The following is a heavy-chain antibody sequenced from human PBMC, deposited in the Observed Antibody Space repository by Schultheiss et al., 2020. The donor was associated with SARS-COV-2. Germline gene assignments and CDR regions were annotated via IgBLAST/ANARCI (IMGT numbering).Heavy chain of an antibody. CDR2: ISGSGGST. J-gene: IGHJ3*02. Sequence: GESLKISCAASGFTFSSFAMSWVRQAPGKGLEWVSAISGSGGSTYYADSVRGRFTISRDSSNNTLSLQMTSLRADDTALYYCARRVTMIVAAGHDAFDIWGQGTMVTVSS. CDR1: GFTFSSFA. CDR3: ARRVTMIVAAGHDAFDI. V-gene: IGHV3-23*01. D-gene: IGHD3-22*01.